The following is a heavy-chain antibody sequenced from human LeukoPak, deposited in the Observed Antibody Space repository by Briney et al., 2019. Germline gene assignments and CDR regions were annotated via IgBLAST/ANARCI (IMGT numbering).Heavy chain of an antibody. CDR1: GFTFTSHV. J-gene: IGHJ4*02. CDR2: ISMNVQTT. D-gene: IGHD1-1*01. Sequence: GGSQRLSCSASGFTFTSHVMHWVRQAPGKGLQYVSGISMNVQTTYYAGSVKGRFTISRDSSKNTVYLQMNSLTAEDTAVYYCVREGLERRTNFDYWGQGTLVSVSS. V-gene: IGHV3-64D*06. CDR3: VREGLERRTNFDY.